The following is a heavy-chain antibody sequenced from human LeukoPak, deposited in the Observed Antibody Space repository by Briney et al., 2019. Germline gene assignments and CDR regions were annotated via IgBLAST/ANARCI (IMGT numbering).Heavy chain of an antibody. Sequence: GESLQISCQASGFLFPNYWLAWVRQMPGKGLEFMGIIYPADSDARYSPSSQGHITISADKSTSTAHLHWSSLKASDTAMYYCARRRVRGVYTSSFDYWGQGTLVTVSS. CDR2: IYPADSDA. V-gene: IGHV5-51*01. J-gene: IGHJ4*02. D-gene: IGHD3-10*01. CDR1: GFLFPNYW. CDR3: ARRRVRGVYTSSFDY.